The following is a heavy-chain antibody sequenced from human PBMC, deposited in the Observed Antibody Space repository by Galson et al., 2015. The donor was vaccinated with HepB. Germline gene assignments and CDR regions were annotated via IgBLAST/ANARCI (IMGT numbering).Heavy chain of an antibody. V-gene: IGHV4-30-4*01. Sequence: TLSLTCAVSGGSISSGGYYWSRIRQPPGKGLEWIGYIYYSGSTYYNPSLKSRVTISVDTSKNQFSLKLSSVTAADTAVYYCARVATIRGGYIDYWGQGTLVTVSS. J-gene: IGHJ4*02. CDR3: ARVATIRGGYIDY. CDR2: IYYSGST. D-gene: IGHD5-12*01. CDR1: GGSISSGGYY.